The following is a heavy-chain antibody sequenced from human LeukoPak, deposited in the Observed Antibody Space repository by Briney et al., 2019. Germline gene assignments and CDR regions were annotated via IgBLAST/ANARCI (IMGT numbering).Heavy chain of an antibody. D-gene: IGHD6-19*01. J-gene: IGHJ4*02. CDR2: IRSDGTNK. V-gene: IGHV3-30*02. CDR3: AKDRAVAAYYFDY. Sequence: PVGSLRLSCAASGFTFSSVGMHWVRQAPGKGLEWVAFIRSDGTNKYYADSVKGRFTISRDNSKNTLYLQMNSLRAEDTAVYYCAKDRAVAAYYFDYWGQGTLVTVSS. CDR1: GFTFSSVG.